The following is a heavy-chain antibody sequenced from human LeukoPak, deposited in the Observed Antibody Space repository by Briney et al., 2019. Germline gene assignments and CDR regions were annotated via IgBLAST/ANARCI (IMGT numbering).Heavy chain of an antibody. CDR3: ARGYYYDSSGYY. Sequence: PSETLSLTCAVSGGSISSGGYSWSWIRQPPGKGLEWIGYIYHSGSTYYNPSLKSRVTISVDRSKDQFSLKLSSVTAVDTAVYYCARGYYYDSSGYYWGQGTLVTVSS. D-gene: IGHD3-22*01. CDR1: GGSISSGGYS. J-gene: IGHJ4*02. V-gene: IGHV4-30-2*01. CDR2: IYHSGST.